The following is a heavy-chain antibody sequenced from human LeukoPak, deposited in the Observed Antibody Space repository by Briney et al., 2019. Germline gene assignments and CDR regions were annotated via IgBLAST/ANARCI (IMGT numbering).Heavy chain of an antibody. CDR2: ISGSGGST. J-gene: IGHJ4*02. Sequence: GGSLRLSCAASGFTFSSYAMSWVRQAPGKGLEWVSAISGSGGSTYYADSVKGRFTISRDNSKNTLYLQMNSLRAEDTAIYYCAKDYHDIVVVPAALMDYWGQGTLVTVSS. CDR3: AKDYHDIVVVPAALMDY. V-gene: IGHV3-23*01. CDR1: GFTFSSYA. D-gene: IGHD2-2*01.